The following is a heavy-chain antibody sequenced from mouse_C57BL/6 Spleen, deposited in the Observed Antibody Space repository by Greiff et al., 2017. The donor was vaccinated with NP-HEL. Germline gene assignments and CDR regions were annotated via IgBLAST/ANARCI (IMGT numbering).Heavy chain of an antibody. CDR2: ISSGSSTI. CDR3: ANLGGYFDY. D-gene: IGHD3-3*01. V-gene: IGHV5-17*01. Sequence: EVKLMESGGGLVKPGGSLKLSCAASGFTFSDYGMHWVRQAPEKGLEWVAYISSGSSTIYYADTVKGRFTISRDNAKNTLFLQMTSLRSEDTAMYYCANLGGYFDYWGQGTTLTVSS. J-gene: IGHJ2*01. CDR1: GFTFSDYG.